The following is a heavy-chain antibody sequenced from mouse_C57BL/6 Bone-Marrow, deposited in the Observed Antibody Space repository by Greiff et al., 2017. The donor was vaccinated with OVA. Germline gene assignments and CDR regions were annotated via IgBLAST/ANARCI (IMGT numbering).Heavy chain of an antibody. J-gene: IGHJ4*01. CDR2: IDPENGDT. V-gene: IGHV14-4*01. CDR1: GFNIKDDY. Sequence: VQLKQSGAELVRPGASVKLSCTASGFNIKDDYMHWVKQRPEQGLEWIGWIDPENGDTEYASKFQGKATITADTSSNTAYLQLSSLTSEDTAVYYCTWAYYAMDYWGQGTSVTVSS. CDR3: TWAYYAMDY.